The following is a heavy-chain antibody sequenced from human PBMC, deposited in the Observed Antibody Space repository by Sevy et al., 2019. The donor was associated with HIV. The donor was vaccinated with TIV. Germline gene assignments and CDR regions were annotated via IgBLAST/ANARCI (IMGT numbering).Heavy chain of an antibody. CDR2: IYFTGST. CDR1: GGSTSLYY. CDR3: ARAPRISLDIVGATSVFDS. D-gene: IGHD1-26*01. Sequence: SETLSLTCTVSGGSTSLYYWSWIRQPLGKGLEWIGYIYFTGSTDYNPSLKGRVTISLDTSENHFSLNLTSVTAADTAVYYCARAPRISLDIVGATSVFDSWGQGTPVTVSS. J-gene: IGHJ4*02. V-gene: IGHV4-59*13.